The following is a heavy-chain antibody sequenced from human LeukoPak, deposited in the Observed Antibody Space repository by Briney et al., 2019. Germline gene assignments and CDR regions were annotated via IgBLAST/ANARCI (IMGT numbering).Heavy chain of an antibody. CDR1: GYTFTSYD. J-gene: IGHJ4*02. CDR3: AIGYCSRTSCSWPSFDY. D-gene: IGHD2-2*01. CDR2: MNPNSGNT. V-gene: IGHV1-8*01. Sequence: ASVKVSCKASGYTFTSYDINWVGQATGQGLEWMGWMNPNSGNTGYAQKFQGRVTMTRNTSIRTSYMELSSLRSEDTAVYYCAIGYCSRTSCSWPSFDYWGQGTLVTVSS.